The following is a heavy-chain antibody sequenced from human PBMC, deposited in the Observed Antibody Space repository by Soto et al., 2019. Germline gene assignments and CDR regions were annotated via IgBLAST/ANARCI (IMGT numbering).Heavy chain of an antibody. J-gene: IGHJ3*02. CDR2: IYYSGST. CDR1: GGSISSSSYY. D-gene: IGHD3-3*01. Sequence: SETLSLTCTVSGGSISSSSYYWGWIRQPPGKGLEWIGNIYYSGSTYYNPSLESRVTISVDTSKNQFSLKLTSVTAADTAVYYCARREWLLYRLAAFDIWGRGTMVTVSS. V-gene: IGHV4-39*01. CDR3: ARREWLLYRLAAFDI.